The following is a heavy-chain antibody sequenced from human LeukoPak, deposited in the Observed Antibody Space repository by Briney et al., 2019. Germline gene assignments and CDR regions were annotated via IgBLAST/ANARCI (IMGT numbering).Heavy chain of an antibody. V-gene: IGHV4-4*07. CDR1: GGSISSYY. D-gene: IGHD3-16*01. CDR2: IYISGTT. J-gene: IGHJ4*02. CDR3: VREGGSEIYRPFDY. Sequence: SETLSLTCTVSGGSISSYYWSWIRQPAGKGLEWIGRIYISGTTNYNPSLKSRVTMSVDTSKNQFSLKLSSVTAADTAVYYCVREGGSEIYRPFDYWGQGTLVTVSS.